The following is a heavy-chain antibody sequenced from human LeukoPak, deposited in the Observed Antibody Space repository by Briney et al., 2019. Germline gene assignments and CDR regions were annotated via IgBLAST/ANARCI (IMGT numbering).Heavy chain of an antibody. CDR1: GFTFSSYA. V-gene: IGHV3-23*01. Sequence: GGSLRLSCAASGFTFSSYAMSWVRQAPGKGLEWVSATSGSGGDTYYADSVKGRFIISRDNSRNTLYLQMNSLRAEDTAVYYCAKGSGGYSGYDFYFDYWGQGTLVTVSS. CDR3: AKGSGGYSGYDFYFDY. J-gene: IGHJ4*02. D-gene: IGHD5-12*01. CDR2: TSGSGGDT.